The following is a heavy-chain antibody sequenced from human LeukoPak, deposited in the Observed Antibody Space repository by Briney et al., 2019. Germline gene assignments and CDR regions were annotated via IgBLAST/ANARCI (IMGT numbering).Heavy chain of an antibody. CDR1: GFTFDDYA. CDR3: AEIAVAGDNFDY. D-gene: IGHD6-19*01. V-gene: IGHV3-9*01. CDR2: ISWNSGSI. J-gene: IGHJ4*02. Sequence: GGSLRLSCAASGFTFDDYAMHWVRQAPGKGLEWVSGISWNSGSIGYADSVKGRFTISRDNAKNSLYLQMNSLRAEDTALYYCAEIAVAGDNFDYWGQGTLVTVSS.